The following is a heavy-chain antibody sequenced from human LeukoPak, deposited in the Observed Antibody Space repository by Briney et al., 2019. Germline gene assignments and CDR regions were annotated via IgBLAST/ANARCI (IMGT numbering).Heavy chain of an antibody. Sequence: SQTLSLTCTVSGGSISSGGYYWSWIRQHPGKGLEWIGYIYYSGSTYYNLSLKSRVTISVDTSKNQFSLKLSSATAADTAVYYCAYLTDGGRFDPWGQGTLVTVSS. D-gene: IGHD2-15*01. CDR3: AYLTDGGRFDP. CDR1: GGSISSGGYY. J-gene: IGHJ5*02. CDR2: IYYSGST. V-gene: IGHV4-31*03.